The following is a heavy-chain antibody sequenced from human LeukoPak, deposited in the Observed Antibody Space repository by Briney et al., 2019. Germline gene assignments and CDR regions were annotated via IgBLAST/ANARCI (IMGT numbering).Heavy chain of an antibody. CDR1: GGTFSSYA. Sequence: GASVKVSCKASGGTFSSYAISWVRQAPGQGLEWMGGIIPIFGTANYAQKFQGRVTITVDESTSTAYMELSSLRSEDTAVYYCARAGITMVRGVMSAFDIWGQGTMVTVSS. V-gene: IGHV1-69*13. D-gene: IGHD3-10*01. CDR3: ARAGITMVRGVMSAFDI. CDR2: IIPIFGTA. J-gene: IGHJ3*02.